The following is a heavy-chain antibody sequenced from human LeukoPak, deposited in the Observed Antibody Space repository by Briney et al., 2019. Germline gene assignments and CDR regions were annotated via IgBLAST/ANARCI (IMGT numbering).Heavy chain of an antibody. Sequence: GGSLRLSCAASGFPFSSDAMSWVRQAPGKGLEWVSSITGSGGSIYYADSVKGRFTSSRDNSKNTLYLQMSSLRAEDTAVYYCAKRGAEVGQTVAPGDYWGQGTLVTVSS. CDR2: ITGSGGSI. V-gene: IGHV3-23*01. CDR1: GFPFSSDA. D-gene: IGHD1-26*01. CDR3: AKRGAEVGQTVAPGDY. J-gene: IGHJ4*02.